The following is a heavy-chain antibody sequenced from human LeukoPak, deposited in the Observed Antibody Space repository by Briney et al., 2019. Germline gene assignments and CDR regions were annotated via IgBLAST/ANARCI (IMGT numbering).Heavy chain of an antibody. Sequence: MPSETLSLTCTVSGGPIRSYYWTWIRQPPGKGLEWIGHIYYTGSTTYNPSLKSRVTIYVDTSKNQFSLELSSVTAADTAVYYCASLRERSYYARGFDYWGQGTLVTVSS. CDR2: IYYTGST. D-gene: IGHD3-3*01. V-gene: IGHV4-59*08. CDR1: GGPIRSYY. J-gene: IGHJ4*02. CDR3: ASLRERSYYARGFDY.